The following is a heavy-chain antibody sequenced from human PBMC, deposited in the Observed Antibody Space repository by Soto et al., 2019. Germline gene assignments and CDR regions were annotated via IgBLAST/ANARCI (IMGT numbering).Heavy chain of an antibody. CDR3: AKSYDSSGYSIDY. CDR2: ISGSGGST. V-gene: IGHV3-23*01. J-gene: IGHJ4*02. CDR1: GFTFSSYA. Sequence: GGSLRLSCAASGFTFSSYAMSWVRQAPGKGLEWVSAISGSGGSTYYADSVKGRFTISRDNSKNTLCLQMNSLRAEDTAVYYCAKSYDSSGYSIDYWGQGTLVTVSS. D-gene: IGHD3-22*01.